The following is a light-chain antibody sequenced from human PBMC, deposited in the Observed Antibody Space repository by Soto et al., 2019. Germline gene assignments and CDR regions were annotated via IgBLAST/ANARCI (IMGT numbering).Light chain of an antibody. V-gene: IGLV2-14*01. CDR2: DVS. J-gene: IGLJ1*01. Sequence: QSALTQPASVSGSPGQSITVCCTGTSSDVGTYNYVSWYQHLPGKAPKLIIYDVSNRPSGVSDRFSGSKSGNTASLTISGLQAEDEADYYYSSYPGSRTRIFGTGTKLTVL. CDR1: SSDVGTYNY. CDR3: SSYPGSRTRI.